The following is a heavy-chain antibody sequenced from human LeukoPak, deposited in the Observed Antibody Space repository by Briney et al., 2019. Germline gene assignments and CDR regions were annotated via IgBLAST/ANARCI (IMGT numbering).Heavy chain of an antibody. CDR1: GGSISSYY. CDR2: IYYSGGT. Sequence: KSSETLSLTCTVSGGSISSYYWSWIRQPPGKGLEWIGYIYYSGGTNYNPSLKSRVTISVDTSKNQFSLKLSSVTAADTAVYYCARQVQWLVLHGAFDIWGQGTMVSVSS. CDR3: ARQVQWLVLHGAFDI. J-gene: IGHJ3*02. V-gene: IGHV4-59*08. D-gene: IGHD6-19*01.